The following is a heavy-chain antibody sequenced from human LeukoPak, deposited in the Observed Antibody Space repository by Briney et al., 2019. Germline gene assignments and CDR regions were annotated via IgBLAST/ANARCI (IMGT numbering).Heavy chain of an antibody. CDR2: ISDSGGNT. CDR1: GFTFSSYA. J-gene: IGHJ6*02. Sequence: PGGSLRLSCAASGFTFSSYAMSWVRQAPGKGLEWVSAISDSGGNTYYADSVKGRFTISRDNSKNTLYLQMNSLRAEDTAVYYCAKFGYSGWSYYYYGMDVWGQGTTVTVSS. V-gene: IGHV3-23*01. CDR3: AKFGYSGWSYYYYGMDV. D-gene: IGHD1-26*01.